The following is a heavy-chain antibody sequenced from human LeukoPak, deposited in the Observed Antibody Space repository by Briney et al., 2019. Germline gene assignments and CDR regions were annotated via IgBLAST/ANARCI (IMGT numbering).Heavy chain of an antibody. CDR3: ARGSTSTWAYHFDY. J-gene: IGHJ4*02. Sequence: PGGSLRLSCAASGFTVSSNYMSWVRQAPGKGLEWVSVIFSGGSTSYADSVKGRFTISRDNSKNTLYLQMNSLRAEDTAVYYCARGSTSTWAYHFDYWGQGTLVTVST. D-gene: IGHD6-13*01. V-gene: IGHV3-66*01. CDR1: GFTVSSNY. CDR2: IFSGGST.